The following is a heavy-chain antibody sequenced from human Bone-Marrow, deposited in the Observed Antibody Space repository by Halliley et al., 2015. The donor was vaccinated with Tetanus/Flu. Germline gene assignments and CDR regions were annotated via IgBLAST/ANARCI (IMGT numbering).Heavy chain of an antibody. D-gene: IGHD3-16*01. J-gene: IGHJ4*02. Sequence: GWVATEKQDGSEAFYVDSVKGRFPISRDNANSLLHLQMHSLRAEDTAVYYCVRGGGSDYGDYWGQGTLVTVSS. CDR2: EKQDGSEA. CDR3: VRGGGSDYGDY. V-gene: IGHV3-7*03.